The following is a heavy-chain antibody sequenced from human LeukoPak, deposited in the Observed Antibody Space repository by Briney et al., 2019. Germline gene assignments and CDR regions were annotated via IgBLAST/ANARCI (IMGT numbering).Heavy chain of an antibody. CDR2: ISSSGSST. D-gene: IGHD6-13*01. CDR3: AKGGYSSSSPFDY. CDR1: GFTFDNYA. V-gene: IGHV3-23*01. Sequence: GGSLRLSCAASGFTFDNYAMNWVRQAPGKGLEWVSGISSSGSSTYYADSVKGRLTISRDNSKNTLYLQMNSLRADDTAVYYCAKGGYSSSSPFDYWGQGTLVTVSS. J-gene: IGHJ4*02.